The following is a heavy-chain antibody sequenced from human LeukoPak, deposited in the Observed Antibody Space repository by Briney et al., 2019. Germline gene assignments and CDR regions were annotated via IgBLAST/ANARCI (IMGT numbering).Heavy chain of an antibody. V-gene: IGHV1-46*01. CDR2: INPSGGST. J-gene: IGHJ3*02. CDR1: GYTFTSYY. D-gene: IGHD6-19*01. CDR3: ARGGPIAVAGPDAFDI. Sequence: GASVKVSCKASGYTFTSYYMHWVRQAPGQGLEWMGIINPSGGSTSYAQKFQGRVTMTRDTSTSTVYMELSSLRSEDTAVYYCARGGPIAVAGPDAFDIWGQGTMVTVSS.